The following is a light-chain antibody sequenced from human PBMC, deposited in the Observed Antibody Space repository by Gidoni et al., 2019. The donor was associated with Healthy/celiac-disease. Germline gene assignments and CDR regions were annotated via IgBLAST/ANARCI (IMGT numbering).Light chain of an antibody. CDR3: QQYYSTPYT. Sequence: DIVMTQSPDSLAVSLGERATINCKSSQSVLYSSNNKNYLAWYRQKPGQPPKLLIYWASTRESGVPDRFSGSGSGTDFTLTISSLQAEDVAVYYCQQYYSTPYTFGQGTKLESK. CDR2: WAS. V-gene: IGKV4-1*01. CDR1: QSVLYSSNNKNY. J-gene: IGKJ2*01.